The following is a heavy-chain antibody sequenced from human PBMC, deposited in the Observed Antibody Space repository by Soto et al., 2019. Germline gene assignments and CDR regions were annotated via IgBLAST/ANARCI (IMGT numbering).Heavy chain of an antibody. V-gene: IGHV4-59*01. CDR1: GGSISSYY. Sequence: SETLSLTCTVSGGSISSYYWSWIRQPPGKGLEWIGYIYYSGSTNYNPSLKSRVTISVDTSKNQFSLKLSSVTAADTAVYYCARGYVDTAFDYWGQGTLVTVSS. J-gene: IGHJ4*02. CDR2: IYYSGST. CDR3: ARGYVDTAFDY. D-gene: IGHD5-18*01.